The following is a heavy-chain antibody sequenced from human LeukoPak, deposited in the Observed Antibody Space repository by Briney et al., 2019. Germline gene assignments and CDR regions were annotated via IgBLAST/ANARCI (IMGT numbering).Heavy chain of an antibody. Sequence: ASVKVSCKASGGTFSSYAISWVRQAPGQGLEWMGRITPFFGVANYAQTFQDRVTFTADKITNTAYMQISSLKSEDTAVYFCARDTNEEYSSSSDGLAVWGQGTTVTVSS. CDR2: ITPFFGVA. D-gene: IGHD6-6*01. J-gene: IGHJ6*02. V-gene: IGHV1-69*04. CDR1: GGTFSSYA. CDR3: ARDTNEEYSSSSDGLAV.